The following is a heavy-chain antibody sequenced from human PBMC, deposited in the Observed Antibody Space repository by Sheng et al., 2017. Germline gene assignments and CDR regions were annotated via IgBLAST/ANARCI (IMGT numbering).Heavy chain of an antibody. V-gene: IGHV3-30*03. J-gene: IGHJ4*02. D-gene: IGHD2-15*01. Sequence: QLVESGGGVVQPERSLRLSCAASGFSFSTFGMHWLRQIPGKGLEWVAVISYDGSIQFYADSVKGRFTISRDNSKNTMYLQMNSLRAEDTAVYYCARQIAPRTYYFDFWGQGTVVTVSS. CDR1: GFSFSTFG. CDR2: ISYDGSIQ. CDR3: ARQIAPRTYYFDF.